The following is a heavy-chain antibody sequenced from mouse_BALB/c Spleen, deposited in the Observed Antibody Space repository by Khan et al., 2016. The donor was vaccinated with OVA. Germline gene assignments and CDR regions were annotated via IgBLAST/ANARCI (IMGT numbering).Heavy chain of an antibody. J-gene: IGHJ2*01. D-gene: IGHD2-14*01. CDR2: ISYSGNT. CDR3: ARIYRGDIDY. CDR1: VYSITSDYA. V-gene: IGHV3-2*02. Sequence: VQLKESGPGLVKPSQFLSLTCSVTVYSITSDYAWNWIRQFPGNQLEWMGHISYSGNTKYNPSPKSRISITRETSENSFFLQLNSVTIEETATYYCARIYRGDIDYWGQGTTLTVSS.